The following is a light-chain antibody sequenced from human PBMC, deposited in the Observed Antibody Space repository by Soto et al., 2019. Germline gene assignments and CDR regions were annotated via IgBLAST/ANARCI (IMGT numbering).Light chain of an antibody. V-gene: IGKV3-20*01. Sequence: EIVFTQSPGTLSLSPGERSTLSCRASQSVDSSFLAWYQQKPGQSPRLLLYATSGRGAGIPDRFSASGSGTDFTLTISRLEPEDSALYYCHQYGRLPRTFGQGTKVDIK. CDR3: HQYGRLPRT. CDR1: QSVDSSF. CDR2: ATS. J-gene: IGKJ1*01.